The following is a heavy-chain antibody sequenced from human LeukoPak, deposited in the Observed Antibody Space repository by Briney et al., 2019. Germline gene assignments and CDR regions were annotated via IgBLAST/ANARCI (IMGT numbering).Heavy chain of an antibody. J-gene: IGHJ5*02. Sequence: SETLSLTCAVYGGSFSGYYWSWIRQPPGKGLEWIGEINHSGSTNYNPSLKSRVTISVDTSKNQFSLRLSSVTAADTAVYYCARKIAVAGTRRDWFDPWGQGTLVTVSS. D-gene: IGHD6-19*01. CDR3: ARKIAVAGTRRDWFDP. CDR1: GGSFSGYY. CDR2: INHSGST. V-gene: IGHV4-34*01.